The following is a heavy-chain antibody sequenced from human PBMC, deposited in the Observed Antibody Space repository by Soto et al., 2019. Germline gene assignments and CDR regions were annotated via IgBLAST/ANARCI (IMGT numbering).Heavy chain of an antibody. CDR1: GGSISSSDW. Sequence: SETLSLTCAVSGGSISSSDWWRWVRQPPGKGLEWIGEIYHSGSTNYNPSLKRRVTISVDKSKNQFSLKLSSVTAADTAVYYCARSDTAMEIFDYWGQGTLVTVSS. CDR3: ARSDTAMEIFDY. CDR2: IYHSGST. V-gene: IGHV4-4*02. D-gene: IGHD5-18*01. J-gene: IGHJ4*02.